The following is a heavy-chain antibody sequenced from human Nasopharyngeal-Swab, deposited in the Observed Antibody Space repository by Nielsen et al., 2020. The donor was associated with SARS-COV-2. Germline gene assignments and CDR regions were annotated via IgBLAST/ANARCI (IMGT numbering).Heavy chain of an antibody. J-gene: IGHJ5*02. CDR1: GGSISSSSYY. V-gene: IGHV4-39*02. D-gene: IGHD6-19*01. CDR3: ARELGGMWQWLRGNWFDP. Sequence: SETLSLTCTVSGGSISSSSYYWGWIRQPPGKGLEWIGSIYYSGSTYYNPSLKSRVTISVDTSKNQFSLKLSSVTAADTAVYYCARELGGMWQWLRGNWFDPWGQGTLVTVSS. CDR2: IYYSGST.